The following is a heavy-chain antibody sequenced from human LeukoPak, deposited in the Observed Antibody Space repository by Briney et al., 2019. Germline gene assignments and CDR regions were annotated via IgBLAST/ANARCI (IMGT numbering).Heavy chain of an antibody. CDR1: GGSISSYY. CDR3: ARELIFRYFDWLPDYYYYGMDV. V-gene: IGHV4-59*01. CDR2: IYYSGST. D-gene: IGHD3-9*01. J-gene: IGHJ6*02. Sequence: SETLSLTCTVSGGSISSYYWSWIRQPPGKGLEWIGYIYYSGSTNYNPSLKSRVTISVDTSKNQFSLKLSSVTAADTAVYYCARELIFRYFDWLPDYYYYGMDVWGQGTTVTVSS.